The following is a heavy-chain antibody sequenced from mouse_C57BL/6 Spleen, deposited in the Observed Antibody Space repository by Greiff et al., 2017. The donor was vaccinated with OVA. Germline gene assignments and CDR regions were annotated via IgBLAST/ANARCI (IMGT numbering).Heavy chain of an antibody. J-gene: IGHJ4*01. D-gene: IGHD1-1*01. CDR1: GYSFTDYN. Sequence: VQLQQSGPELVKPGASVKISCKASGYSFTDYNMNWVKQSNGKSLEWIGVINPNYGTTSYNQKFKGKATLTVDQSSSTAYMQLNSLTSEDSAVYYGARGLITLRYYAMDYWGQGTSVTVSS. V-gene: IGHV1-39*01. CDR2: INPNYGTT. CDR3: ARGLITLRYYAMDY.